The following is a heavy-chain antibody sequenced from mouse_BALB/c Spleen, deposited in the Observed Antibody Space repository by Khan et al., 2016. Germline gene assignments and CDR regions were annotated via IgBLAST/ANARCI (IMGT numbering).Heavy chain of an antibody. Sequence: QVQLKQSGAELARPGASVKMFCKASGYTFTTSTMFWVKQRPGQGLEWIGYINPSSDYTDYNQKFKDKATLTADKSSSTAYMQLNSLTSEDSAVYYCAREGWLLGYFDYWGQGTTLTVSS. CDR3: AREGWLLGYFDY. J-gene: IGHJ2*01. D-gene: IGHD2-3*01. CDR2: INPSSDYT. CDR1: GYTFTTST. V-gene: IGHV1-4*01.